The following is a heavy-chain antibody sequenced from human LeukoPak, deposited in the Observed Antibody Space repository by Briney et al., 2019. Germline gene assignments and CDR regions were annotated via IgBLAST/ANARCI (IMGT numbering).Heavy chain of an antibody. Sequence: SVKVSCKASGGTFSSYAISWVRQAPGQGLEWMGRIIPILGIANYAQKLQGRVTITADKSTSTAYMELSSLRSEDTAVYYCARGRIQYGSGSLNWFDPWGQGTLVTVSS. V-gene: IGHV1-69*04. D-gene: IGHD3-10*01. J-gene: IGHJ5*02. CDR3: ARGRIQYGSGSLNWFDP. CDR2: IIPILGIA. CDR1: GGTFSSYA.